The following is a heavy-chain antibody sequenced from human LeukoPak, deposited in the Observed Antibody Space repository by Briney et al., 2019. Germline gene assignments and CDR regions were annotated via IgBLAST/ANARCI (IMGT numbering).Heavy chain of an antibody. D-gene: IGHD2-15*01. V-gene: IGHV1-46*01. CDR3: ARGSSRGPRDAFDF. J-gene: IGHJ3*01. CDR2: ISPSGAST. CDR1: GYTFTSYY. Sequence: ASVKVSCKASGYTFTSYYVHWARQAPGHGLEWMGIISPSGASTSYAQKFQGRVTMTRDMSTSTVYMELSSLLSEDTAVYYCARGSSRGPRDAFDFWGQGTMVTVSS.